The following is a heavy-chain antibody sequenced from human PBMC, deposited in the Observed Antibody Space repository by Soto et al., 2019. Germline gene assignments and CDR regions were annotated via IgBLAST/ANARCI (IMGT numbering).Heavy chain of an antibody. CDR1: GYTLTGLS. Sequence: RASVKVSCKVSGYTLTGLSMHWVRQAPGKGLEWMGGFDPEDGETIYAQKFQGRVTMTEDTSTDTAYMELSSLRSEDTAVYYCATVDGLVVATYSNWFDPWGQGTLVTVSS. CDR2: FDPEDGET. J-gene: IGHJ5*02. CDR3: ATVDGLVVATYSNWFDP. D-gene: IGHD5-12*01. V-gene: IGHV1-24*01.